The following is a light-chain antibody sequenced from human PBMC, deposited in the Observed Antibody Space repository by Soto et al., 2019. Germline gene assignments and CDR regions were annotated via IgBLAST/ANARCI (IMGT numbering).Light chain of an antibody. CDR3: QQYNIWPEYT. CDR1: QTVSSN. CDR2: GAS. V-gene: IGKV3-15*01. Sequence: EILMTQSPATMSVSPGERATLSCRASQTVSSNLAWYQQKPGQAPRLRIYGASTRATGIPARFSGSGSGTEFTLTISSLQSEDFALYFCQQYNIWPEYTFGQGTQLEIK. J-gene: IGKJ2*01.